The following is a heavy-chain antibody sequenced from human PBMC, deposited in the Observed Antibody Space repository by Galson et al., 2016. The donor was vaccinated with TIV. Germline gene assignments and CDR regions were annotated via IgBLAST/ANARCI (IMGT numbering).Heavy chain of an antibody. CDR2: INQGGSEK. CDR3: ARTLFDIVGAPAATPTGYFDP. D-gene: IGHD2-2*01. V-gene: IGHV3-7*01. CDR1: GFTFSSST. J-gene: IGHJ5*02. Sequence: SLRLSCAASGFTFSSSTMNWVRQAPGKGLEWVASINQGGSEKDYVDSVKGRFTISRDNAQTSLYLQMDSLRAEDTAVYYCARTLFDIVGAPAATPTGYFDPWGQGTLVTVSS.